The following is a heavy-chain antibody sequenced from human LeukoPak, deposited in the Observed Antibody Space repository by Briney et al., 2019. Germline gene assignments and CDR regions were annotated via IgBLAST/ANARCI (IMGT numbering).Heavy chain of an antibody. V-gene: IGHV6-1*01. J-gene: IGHJ6*03. Sequence: TSQTLSLTCALSGDILSSNSAAWHWIRQSPSRGLEWLGRTYYRSKWYNDYAVSVKSRITINPDTSKNQFSLQLNSVTPEDTAVYYCARDASGYDSYYYYYYMDVWGKGTTVTISS. CDR1: GDILSSNSAA. CDR2: TYYRSKWYN. CDR3: ARDASGYDSYYYYYYMDV. D-gene: IGHD5-12*01.